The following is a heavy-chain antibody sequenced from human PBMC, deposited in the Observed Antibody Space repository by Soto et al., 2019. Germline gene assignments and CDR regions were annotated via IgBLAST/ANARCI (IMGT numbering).Heavy chain of an antibody. D-gene: IGHD6-19*01. CDR1: GYSITAGGYY. J-gene: IGHJ5*02. Sequence: SETLSLTCFVSGYSITAGGYYWSWIRHHPGKGLEWIGSFYSSGSIIYNPSLRSRVSISGDTSSNQFSMSLTSVTAADTARYYCARMYSSGSGWFHTWGQGTLVTVSS. CDR3: ARMYSSGSGWFHT. CDR2: FYSSGSI. V-gene: IGHV4-31*03.